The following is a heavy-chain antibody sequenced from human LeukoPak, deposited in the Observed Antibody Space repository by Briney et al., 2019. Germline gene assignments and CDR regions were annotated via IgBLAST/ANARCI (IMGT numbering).Heavy chain of an antibody. J-gene: IGHJ4*02. D-gene: IGHD2-8*01. CDR2: IKSKTDGGTT. CDR3: TTAYCTNGVCYW. CDR1: GFTFSIAW. Sequence: PGGSLRLSCAASGFTFSIAWMTWVRQAPGKGLEWVGRIKSKTDGGTTDYAAPVKGRFTISRDDSKNTLYLQMNSLKTEDTAVYYCTTAYCTNGVCYWWGQGTLVTVSS. V-gene: IGHV3-15*01.